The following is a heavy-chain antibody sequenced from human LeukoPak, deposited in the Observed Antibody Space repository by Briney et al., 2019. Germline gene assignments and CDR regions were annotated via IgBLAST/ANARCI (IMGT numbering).Heavy chain of an antibody. CDR2: ISSSGSTT. D-gene: IGHD6-13*01. CDR1: GFSFSDYD. J-gene: IGHJ4*02. CDR3: ARGDSGSWIRSYYFDY. Sequence: GGSLRLSCAASGFSFSDYDMFWIRQAPGKGLEWISYISSSGSTTYNADSVKGRFTISRDNAKNSLYLQMTSLRAEDTAVYYCARGDSGSWIRSYYFDYWGQGTLVTVSS. V-gene: IGHV3-11*01.